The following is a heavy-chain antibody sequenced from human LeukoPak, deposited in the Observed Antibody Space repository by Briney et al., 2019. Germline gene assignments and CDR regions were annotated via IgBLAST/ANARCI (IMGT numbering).Heavy chain of an antibody. CDR2: IYYSGST. D-gene: IGHD3-22*01. Sequence: SETLSLTCTVSGGSITTSSYYWGWIRQPPGKGLEWIGIIYYSGSTYYNPSLKSRVTISVDTSKNQFSLKLSSVTAADTAVYYCARTYYYDSSGYYPKAYYYYYYGMDVWGQGTTVTVSS. CDR3: ARTYYYDSSGYYPKAYYYYYYGMDV. V-gene: IGHV4-39*01. J-gene: IGHJ6*02. CDR1: GGSITTSSYY.